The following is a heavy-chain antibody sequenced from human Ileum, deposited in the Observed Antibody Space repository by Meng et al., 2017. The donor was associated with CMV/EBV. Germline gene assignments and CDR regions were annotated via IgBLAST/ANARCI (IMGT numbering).Heavy chain of an antibody. J-gene: IGHJ5*02. D-gene: IGHD3-10*01. CDR1: GGSLTSYY. V-gene: IGHV4-4*07. Sequence: QLQESGPRLLQPSETLSLTCTVTGGSLTSYYWTWIRQPAGKGLEWIGRIHPTGTTDDNPSLRSRVSMSLDKSKNQFSLELTSVTAADTAVYYCARAAARGVPVDLWGQGTLVTVSS. CDR2: IHPTGTT. CDR3: ARAAARGVPVDL.